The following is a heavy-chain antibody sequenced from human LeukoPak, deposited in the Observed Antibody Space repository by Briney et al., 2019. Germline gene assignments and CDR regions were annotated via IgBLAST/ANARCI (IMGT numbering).Heavy chain of an antibody. CDR3: VRSQLLEGEY. J-gene: IGHJ4*02. D-gene: IGHD3-10*01. CDR1: GFTFSSYS. Sequence: GGSLRLSCAASGFTFSSYSMNWVRQAPGKGLEWVSSISSSSSYIYYADSVKGRFIISRDNAKNSLYLQMNSLRAEDTAVYYCVRSQLLEGEYWGQGTLVTVSS. CDR2: ISSSSSYI. V-gene: IGHV3-21*01.